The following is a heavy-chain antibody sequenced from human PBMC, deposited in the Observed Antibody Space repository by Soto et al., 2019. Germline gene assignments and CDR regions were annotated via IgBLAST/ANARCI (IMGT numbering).Heavy chain of an antibody. Sequence: VQLVESGGDLVQPGVSLRLSCAASGFTFSGHWMHWVRQVPGKGLEWVSRINTDGGSSAYADSVKGRFTISRDNDKHTLYLQMNGLRAEDTAVYYCAREAGYCSRTSCYRRAFDTWGQGTTVTVSS. V-gene: IGHV3-74*03. CDR1: GFTFSGHW. D-gene: IGHD2-2*01. CDR3: AREAGYCSRTSCYRRAFDT. CDR2: INTDGGSS. J-gene: IGHJ3*02.